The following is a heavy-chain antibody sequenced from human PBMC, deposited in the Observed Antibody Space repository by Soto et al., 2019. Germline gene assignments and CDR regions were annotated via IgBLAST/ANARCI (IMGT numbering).Heavy chain of an antibody. J-gene: IGHJ4*02. Sequence: QVQLVESGGGVVQPGRSLRLSCAASGFTFSNYAMHWVRQAPGKGLEWVAVISYDGSNKYYADSMKGRFTISRDNSKNTLYLQMNSLRAEDTAVYYCARDPAYCGGDCYYFDYWGQGTLVTVSS. CDR1: GFTFSNYA. CDR3: ARDPAYCGGDCYYFDY. D-gene: IGHD2-21*02. V-gene: IGHV3-30-3*01. CDR2: ISYDGSNK.